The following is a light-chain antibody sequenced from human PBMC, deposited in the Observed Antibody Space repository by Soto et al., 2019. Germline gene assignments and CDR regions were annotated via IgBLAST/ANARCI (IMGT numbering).Light chain of an antibody. J-gene: IGLJ2*01. CDR3: AAWDSSLTAGV. CDR2: DNN. V-gene: IGLV1-51*01. Sequence: QSVLTQPPSVSAAPGQQVTISCSGSSSNIERNYVSWYQQRPGTAPKLLIYDNNKRPSGIPDRFSGSKSGTSATLGITGLQTGDEADYFCAAWDSSLTAGVFGGGTKLTVL. CDR1: SSNIERNY.